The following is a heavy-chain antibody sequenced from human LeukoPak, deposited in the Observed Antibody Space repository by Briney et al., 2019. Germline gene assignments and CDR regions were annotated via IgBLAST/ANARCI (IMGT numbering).Heavy chain of an antibody. CDR3: ARTLGGWLPPHHFDY. CDR1: GYTFTSYG. D-gene: IGHD5-12*01. J-gene: IGHJ4*02. Sequence: ASVKVSCKASGYTFTSYGISWVRQAPGQGLEWMGWISAYNGNTNYAQKLQGRVTMTTDTSTSTAYMELRSLRSDDTAVYYCARTLGGWLPPHHFDYWAREPWSPSPQ. CDR2: ISAYNGNT. V-gene: IGHV1-18*01.